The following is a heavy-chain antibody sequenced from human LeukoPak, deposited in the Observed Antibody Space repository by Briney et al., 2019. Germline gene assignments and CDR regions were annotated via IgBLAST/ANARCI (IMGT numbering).Heavy chain of an antibody. CDR2: INPSGGST. CDR3: ARGGGSMVRGVIIRNWFDP. J-gene: IGHJ5*02. D-gene: IGHD3-10*01. CDR1: GYTFASYY. V-gene: IGHV1-46*01. Sequence: GASVKVSCKASGYTFASYYMHWVRQAPGQGLEWMGIINPSGGSTSYAQKFQGRVTMTRDMSTSTAYMELRSLRSDDTAVYYCARGGGSMVRGVIIRNWFDPWGQGTLVTVSS.